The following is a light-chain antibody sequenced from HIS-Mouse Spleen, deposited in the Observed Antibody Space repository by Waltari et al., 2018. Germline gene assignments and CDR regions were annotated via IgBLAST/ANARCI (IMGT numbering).Light chain of an antibody. CDR1: QGISSY. CDR2: AAS. CDR3: QQYYSYPSIT. J-gene: IGKJ5*01. Sequence: AIRMTQSPSSFSASTGARVTITCRASQGISSYLAWYQQKPGKAPKLLIYAASTLQSGVPSRFSGSGSGTDFTLTISCLQSEDFATYYCQQYYSYPSITFGQGTRLEIK. V-gene: IGKV1-8*01.